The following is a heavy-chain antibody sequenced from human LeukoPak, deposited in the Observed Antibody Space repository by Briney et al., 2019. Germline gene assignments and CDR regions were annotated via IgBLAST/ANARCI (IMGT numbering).Heavy chain of an antibody. CDR3: AKYGPQDSGSSHFDY. J-gene: IGHJ4*02. D-gene: IGHD1-26*01. Sequence: GGALRLSCAASGFTFSSYAMSWVRQAPGKGLEWVSAIRDSGSSTHYADSVKGRFTTSRDNSKNTLFLQMNSLRAEDTAIYYCAKYGPQDSGSSHFDYWGQGALVTVFS. CDR1: GFTFSSYA. V-gene: IGHV3-23*01. CDR2: IRDSGSST.